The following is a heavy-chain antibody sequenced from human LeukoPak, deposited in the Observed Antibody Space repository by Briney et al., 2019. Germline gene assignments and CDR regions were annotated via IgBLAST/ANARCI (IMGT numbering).Heavy chain of an antibody. CDR1: GFTFNSYG. CDR3: ARGGRQGGDYGSSY. D-gene: IGHD4-17*01. V-gene: IGHV3-33*01. J-gene: IGHJ4*02. CDR2: IWYDGSNK. Sequence: PGTSLRLSCAASGFTFNSYGMHWVRQAPGKGLEWVAFIWYDGSNKYFADSVKGRFTISRDNSRNTLYLQMNSLRAEDTAVYYCARGGRQGGDYGSSYWGQGTQVTVSS.